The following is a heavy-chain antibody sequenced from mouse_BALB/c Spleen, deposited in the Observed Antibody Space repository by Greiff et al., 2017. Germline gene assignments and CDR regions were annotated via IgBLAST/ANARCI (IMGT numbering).Heavy chain of an antibody. CDR1: GYTFTDYA. CDR2: ISTYYGDA. D-gene: IGHD1-1*01. CDR3: ARDYYGYVDY. Sequence: QVHVKQSGAELVRPGVSVKISCKGSGYTFTDYAMHWVKQSHAKSLEWIGVISTYYGDASYNQKFKGKATMTVDKSSSTAYMELARLTSEDSAIYYCARDYYGYVDYWGQGTTLTVSS. J-gene: IGHJ2*01. V-gene: IGHV1S137*01.